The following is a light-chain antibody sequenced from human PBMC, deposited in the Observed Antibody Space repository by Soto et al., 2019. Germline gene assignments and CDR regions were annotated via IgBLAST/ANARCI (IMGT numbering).Light chain of an antibody. V-gene: IGLV1-51*01. J-gene: IGLJ2*01. CDR3: XTWDSSLSSHVV. CDR2: DND. CDR1: SSNIGNNY. Sequence: QSVLTQPPSVSAAPGQKVTISCSGTSSNIGNNYVSWYQQLPGTAPKLLIYDNDKRPSGIPDRFSGSKSGTSATLGITGLXXXXXXXXXXXTWDSSLSSHVVFGGGTKVTVL.